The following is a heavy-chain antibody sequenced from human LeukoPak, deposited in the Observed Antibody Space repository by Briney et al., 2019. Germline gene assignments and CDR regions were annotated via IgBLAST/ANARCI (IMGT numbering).Heavy chain of an antibody. V-gene: IGHV1-18*01. J-gene: IGHJ4*02. D-gene: IGHD1-26*01. CDR3: ARATVGREGYYDY. CDR2: MNPNSGNT. Sequence: ASVKVSCKASGYTFTSYDINWVRQAPRQGLEWMGWMNPNSGNTNYAQNLQGRVTMTTDTSTSTAYMELRSLRSDDTAVYYCARATVGREGYYDYWGQGTLVTVSS. CDR1: GYTFTSYD.